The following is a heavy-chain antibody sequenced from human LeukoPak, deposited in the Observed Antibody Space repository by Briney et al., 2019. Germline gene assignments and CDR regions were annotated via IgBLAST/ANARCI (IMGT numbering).Heavy chain of an antibody. D-gene: IGHD3-10*01. Sequence: GGSLRLSCAASGFTFSSFGMSWVRQAPGKGLEWVSAISSTGGTAYYADSVKGRFTISRDNAKNSLYLQMNSLRAEDTAVYYCARGGDYWGQGTLVTVSS. CDR1: GFTFSSFG. CDR2: ISSTGGTA. CDR3: ARGGDY. J-gene: IGHJ4*02. V-gene: IGHV3-23*01.